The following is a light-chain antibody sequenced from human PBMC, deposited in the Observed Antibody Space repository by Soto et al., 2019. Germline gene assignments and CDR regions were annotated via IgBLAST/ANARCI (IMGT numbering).Light chain of an antibody. V-gene: IGKV3-20*01. CDR3: QHYGISPPWT. J-gene: IGKJ1*01. CDR2: GAS. Sequence: EIVLTQSPGTLSLSPGERVTLSCRASQSISGTYLAWYQQKPGRAPRILIYGASNRATGIPDRFSGSGSGTDFTLTISRLEPEDFAVYYCQHYGISPPWTFGQGTKVEIK. CDR1: QSISGTY.